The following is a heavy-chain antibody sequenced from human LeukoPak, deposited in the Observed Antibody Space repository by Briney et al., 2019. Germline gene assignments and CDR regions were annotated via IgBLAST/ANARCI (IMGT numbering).Heavy chain of an antibody. D-gene: IGHD5-18*01. CDR3: ARDPGYSYGCDY. CDR2: ISYDGSNK. CDR1: GFTFSSYA. J-gene: IGHJ4*02. Sequence: GRSLRLSCAASGFTFSSYAMHWVRQAPGKGLEWAAVISYDGSNKYYADSVKGRFTISRDNSKNTLYLQMNSLRAEDTAVYYCARDPGYSYGCDYWGQGTLVTVSS. V-gene: IGHV3-30*04.